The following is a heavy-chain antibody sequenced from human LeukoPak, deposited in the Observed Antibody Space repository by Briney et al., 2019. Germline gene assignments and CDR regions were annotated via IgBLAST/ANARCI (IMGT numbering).Heavy chain of an antibody. D-gene: IGHD6-13*01. V-gene: IGHV4-34*01. CDR1: GGSFSGYY. CDR3: ARSTGYSSSWSRGGRANGY. Sequence: PSETLSLTCAVYGGSFSGYYWSWIRQPPGKGLEWIGEINHSGSTNSNLSLKSRVTISVDTSKNQFSLKLSSVPAADTAVYYCARSTGYSSSWSRGGRANGYWGQGTLVTVSS. CDR2: INHSGST. J-gene: IGHJ4*02.